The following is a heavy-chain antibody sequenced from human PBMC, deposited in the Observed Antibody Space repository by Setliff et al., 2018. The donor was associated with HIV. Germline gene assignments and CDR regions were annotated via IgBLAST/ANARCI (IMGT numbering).Heavy chain of an antibody. CDR3: ARDGCSGQRCYLFNWFDP. CDR2: INAGNGNT. V-gene: IGHV1-3*01. Sequence: ASVKVSCKASGYTFTSYAMHWVRQAPGQRLEWMGWINAGNGNTKYSQKFQGRVTITRDTSATTAYMELSSLTSEDTAVYYCARDGCSGQRCYLFNWFDPWGQGTLVTDSS. D-gene: IGHD2-15*01. J-gene: IGHJ5*02. CDR1: GYTFTSYA.